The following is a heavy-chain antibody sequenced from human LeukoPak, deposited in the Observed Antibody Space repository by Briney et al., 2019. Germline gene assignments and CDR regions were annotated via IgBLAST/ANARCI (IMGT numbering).Heavy chain of an antibody. CDR2: INHSGST. J-gene: IGHJ4*02. V-gene: IGHV4-34*01. CDR1: GVSFSGYY. CDR3: ARLPSGSYPPHFDY. Sequence: SETLSLTCAVYGVSFSGYYWSWIRQPPGKGLEWIGEINHSGSTNYNPSLKSRVTISVDTSKNQFSLKLSSVTAADTAVYYCARLPSGSYPPHFDYWGQGTLVTVSS. D-gene: IGHD1-26*01.